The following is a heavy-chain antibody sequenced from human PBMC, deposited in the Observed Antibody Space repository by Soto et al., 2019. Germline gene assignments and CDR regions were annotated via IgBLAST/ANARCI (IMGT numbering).Heavy chain of an antibody. Sequence: GGSLRHSCAASGFTFISYWMHWFRQDPGMGLVWVATINPDGTTTQYADFVKGRFTVSRDNARTTLFLQMNGLRAEDTALYYCAKDLSWGQSDYWGRGTLVTVSS. CDR2: INPDGTTT. CDR3: AKDLSWGQSDY. J-gene: IGHJ4*02. D-gene: IGHD3-16*01. CDR1: GFTFISYW. V-gene: IGHV3-74*01.